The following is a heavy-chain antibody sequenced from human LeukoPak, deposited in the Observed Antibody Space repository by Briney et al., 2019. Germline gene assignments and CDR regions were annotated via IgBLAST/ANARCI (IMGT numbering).Heavy chain of an antibody. Sequence: SETLSLTCTVSGGSISSSSYYWGWIRPPPGKGLEWIGSIYYSGSTYYNPSLKSRVTISVDTSKNQFSLKLSSVTAADTAVYYCARSYSSGWSPPDYWGQGTLVTVSS. D-gene: IGHD6-19*01. V-gene: IGHV4-39*01. J-gene: IGHJ4*02. CDR2: IYYSGST. CDR3: ARSYSSGWSPPDY. CDR1: GGSISSSSYY.